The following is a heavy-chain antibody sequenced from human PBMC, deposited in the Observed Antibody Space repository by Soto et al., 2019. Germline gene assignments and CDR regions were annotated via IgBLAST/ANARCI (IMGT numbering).Heavy chain of an antibody. CDR2: IYYSGST. J-gene: IGHJ6*02. D-gene: IGHD6-6*01. CDR3: ASGPIAARPGGSYYYGMDV. CDR1: GGYISNYY. Sequence: SELMSHPSTVAGGYISNYYWSRIRKTPGKGLEWIGYIYYSGSTNYNPSLKSRVTISVDTSKNQFSLKLSSVTAADTAVYYCASGPIAARPGGSYYYGMDVWGQGTTVTV. V-gene: IGHV4-59*01.